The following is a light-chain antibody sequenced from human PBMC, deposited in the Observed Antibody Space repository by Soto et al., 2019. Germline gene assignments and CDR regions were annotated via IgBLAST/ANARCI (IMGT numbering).Light chain of an antibody. Sequence: IQMTQSPSTLSASVGDRVTITCRASQSISNWLAWYKQKPGKAPKLLIYKAYSLESGVPSRFSGSGSGTEFTLTISSLQPADFATYYCQQYSTYPWTLGQGTKVEIK. CDR1: QSISNW. CDR2: KAY. CDR3: QQYSTYPWT. V-gene: IGKV1-5*03. J-gene: IGKJ1*01.